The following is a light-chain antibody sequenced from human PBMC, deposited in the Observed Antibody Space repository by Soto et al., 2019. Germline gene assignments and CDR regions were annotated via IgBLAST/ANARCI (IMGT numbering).Light chain of an antibody. V-gene: IGLV2-8*01. CDR3: SSYAGSSNVV. CDR1: SSDIGGYTY. Sequence: QSALTQPPSASGSPGQSVTISCTGTSSDIGGYTYVSWYQQHPGKAPKLMIYEVTKRPSGVPDRFSGSKSGYTASLTVSGLQAEDEADYYCSSYAGSSNVVFGGGTKLTVL. CDR2: EVT. J-gene: IGLJ2*01.